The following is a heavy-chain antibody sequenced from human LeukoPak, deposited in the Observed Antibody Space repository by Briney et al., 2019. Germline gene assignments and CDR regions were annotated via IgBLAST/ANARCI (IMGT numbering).Heavy chain of an antibody. CDR1: GYSISSGYY. Sequence: PSETLSLTCTVSGYSISSGYYWGWIRPPPGKGLEWIGSIYHSGSTYYNPSLKSRVTISVDTSKNQFSLNLNSVTAADTAVYYCARGGSYHLPGDSWGQGTLVTVSS. V-gene: IGHV4-38-2*02. CDR2: IYHSGST. J-gene: IGHJ5*02. D-gene: IGHD1-26*01. CDR3: ARGGSYHLPGDS.